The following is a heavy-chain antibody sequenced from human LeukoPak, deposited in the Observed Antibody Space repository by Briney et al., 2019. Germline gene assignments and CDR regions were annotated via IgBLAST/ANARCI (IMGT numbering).Heavy chain of an antibody. J-gene: IGHJ5*02. CDR2: INPNSGGT. CDR1: GYTFSDYY. Sequence: ASVKVSCKASGYTFSDYYMHWVRQTPGQGLEWMGWINPNSGGTNYAQKSQGRVTMTRDTSISTAYMELSRLRSDDTAVYYCARALRGSSWSWEFDPWGQGTLVTVSS. V-gene: IGHV1-2*02. CDR3: ARALRGSSWSWEFDP. D-gene: IGHD6-13*01.